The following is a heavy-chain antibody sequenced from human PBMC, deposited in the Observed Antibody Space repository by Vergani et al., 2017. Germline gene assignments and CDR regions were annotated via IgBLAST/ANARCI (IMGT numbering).Heavy chain of an antibody. V-gene: IGHV3-48*04. CDR2: ISSSSSTI. J-gene: IGHJ4*02. CDR1: GFTFSSYS. CDR3: AISWNVGGFDY. D-gene: IGHD1-1*01. Sequence: VQLVESGGGVVQPGRSLRLSCAASGFTFSSYSMNWVRQAPGKGLEWVSYISSSSSTIYYADSVKGRFTISRDNAKNSLYLQMNSLRAEDTAVYYCAISWNVGGFDYWGQGTLVTVSS.